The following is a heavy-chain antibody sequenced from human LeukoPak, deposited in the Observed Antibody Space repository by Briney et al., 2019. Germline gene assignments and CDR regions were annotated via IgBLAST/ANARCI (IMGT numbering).Heavy chain of an antibody. V-gene: IGHV4-34*01. CDR3: AGGIHYYDFWSGYYPRRDDAFDI. D-gene: IGHD3-3*01. J-gene: IGHJ3*02. Sequence: SETLSLTCAVYGGSFSGYYWSWIRQPPGKGLEWIGEINHSGSTNYNPSLKSRVTISVDTSKNQFSLKLSSVTAADTAVYYCAGGIHYYDFWSGYYPRRDDAFDIWGQGTMVTVSS. CDR2: INHSGST. CDR1: GGSFSGYY.